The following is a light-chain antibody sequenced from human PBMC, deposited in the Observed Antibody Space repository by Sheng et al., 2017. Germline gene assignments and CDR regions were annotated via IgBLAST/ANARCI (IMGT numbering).Light chain of an antibody. CDR2: HDN. CDR3: QAWDSRTV. Sequence: SYELTQPPSVSVSQDRQPPSPALEIILGDKYASWYQQKPGQSPVLVIYHDNKRPSGIPERFSGSNSGNTATLTIVETQAMDEADYYCQAWDSRTVFGGGTKLTVL. CDR1: ILGDKY. V-gene: IGLV3-1*01. J-gene: IGLJ2*01.